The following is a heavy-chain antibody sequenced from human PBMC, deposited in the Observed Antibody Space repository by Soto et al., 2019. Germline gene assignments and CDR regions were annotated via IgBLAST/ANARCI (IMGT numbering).Heavy chain of an antibody. CDR2: IIPLFGTT. J-gene: IGHJ4*02. D-gene: IGHD2-21*02. V-gene: IGHV1-69*12. Sequence: QVQLVQSGAEVKQLGSSVKVSCKASGDTFNSYAISWVRQVPGQGLEWMGRIIPLFGTTHYAQNFQGRVTITADESTTTAYMELSSLRSEDTAVYYCVTFNVDCVGGCPLDYWGQGTLVTVSS. CDR1: GDTFNSYA. CDR3: VTFNVDCVGGCPLDY.